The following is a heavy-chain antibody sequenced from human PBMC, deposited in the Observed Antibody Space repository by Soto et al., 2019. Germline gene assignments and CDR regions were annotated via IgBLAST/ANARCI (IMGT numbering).Heavy chain of an antibody. CDR2: IYWDDDK. D-gene: IGHD6-19*01. CDR3: AHSRYRRGWDRFDY. J-gene: IGHJ4*02. Sequence: QITLKESGPSLVKPTQTLTLTCTLSGFSLSTRGVGVGWIRQPPGKALEWLALIYWDDDKRYSPSLKSRLTITKETPKNQVALTMTNMDPVDTATYYCAHSRYRRGWDRFDYWGQVTLVTVSS. CDR1: GFSLSTRGVG. V-gene: IGHV2-5*02.